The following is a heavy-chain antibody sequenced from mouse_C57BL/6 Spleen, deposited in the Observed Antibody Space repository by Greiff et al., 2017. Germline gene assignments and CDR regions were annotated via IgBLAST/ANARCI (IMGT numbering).Heavy chain of an antibody. V-gene: IGHV1-81*01. CDR2: IYPRSGNT. CDR3: GRLVERGSYYGPFDY. CDR1: GYTFTSYG. D-gene: IGHD1-2*01. J-gene: IGHJ2*01. Sequence: QVQLQQSGAELARPGASVKLSCKASGYTFTSYGISWVKQRTGQGLEWIGEIYPRSGNTYYNEKFKGKATLTADKSSSTAYMELRSLTSEDSAVYFCGRLVERGSYYGPFDYWGQGTTLTVSS.